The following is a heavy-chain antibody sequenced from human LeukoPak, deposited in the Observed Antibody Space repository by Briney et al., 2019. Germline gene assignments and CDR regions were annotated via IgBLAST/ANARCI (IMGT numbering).Heavy chain of an antibody. CDR1: GSTFTSFY. J-gene: IGHJ4*02. CDR3: ARTPAHLDY. Sequence: ASVKVSCKASGSTFTSFYMHWVRQAPGQGLEWMGIINPSSGNPGYARRFQGRLTMTSDTSTSTVHMELSSLRSEDTAVYCCARTPAHLDYWGQGTLVTVSS. V-gene: IGHV1-46*01. CDR2: INPSSGNP.